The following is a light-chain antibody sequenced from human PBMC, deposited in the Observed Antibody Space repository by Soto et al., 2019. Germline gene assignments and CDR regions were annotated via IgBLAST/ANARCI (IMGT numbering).Light chain of an antibody. Sequence: EIVLTQSPGTLSLSPGERATLSCRASQSVSSNLAWYQQKPGQAPRLLIYGASTRATGIPARFSGSGSGTDFTLTISRLEPEDFAVYYCQQYGSSTEWTFGRGTKVDIK. CDR1: QSVSSN. CDR2: GAS. J-gene: IGKJ1*01. CDR3: QQYGSSTEWT. V-gene: IGKV3-20*01.